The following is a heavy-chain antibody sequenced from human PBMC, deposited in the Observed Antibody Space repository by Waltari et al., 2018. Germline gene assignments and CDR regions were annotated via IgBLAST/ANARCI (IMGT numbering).Heavy chain of an antibody. J-gene: IGHJ2*01. D-gene: IGHD3-16*01. CDR3: ARDGGTLYWYFEL. CDR2: ISRRSNYI. CDR1: GFTLRSYR. V-gene: IGHV3-21*01. Sequence: EVQLVESGGGLVKPGGSLSLSCEASGFTLRSYRLNWVRQAPGKGLGWVSSISRRSNYIYYADSVKGRFTISRDNAKNSLYLQMNSLRAEDTAVYYCARDGGTLYWYFELWGRGTLVTVSS.